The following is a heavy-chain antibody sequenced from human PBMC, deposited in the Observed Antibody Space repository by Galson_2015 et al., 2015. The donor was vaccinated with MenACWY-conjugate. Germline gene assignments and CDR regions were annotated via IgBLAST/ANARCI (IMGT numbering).Heavy chain of an antibody. V-gene: IGHV3-74*01. CDR2: INSDGGGA. J-gene: IGHJ4*02. CDR3: ARERPGPGGIQDY. CDR1: GFTFSSLR. D-gene: IGHD1-1*01. Sequence: SLRLSCAASGFTFSSLRMHWVRQAPGKGLVWVSHINSDGGGANYADSVKGRFTISRDNARNTLYLQMNSLRTEDTAVYYCARERPGPGGIQDYWGQGPLVPVSS.